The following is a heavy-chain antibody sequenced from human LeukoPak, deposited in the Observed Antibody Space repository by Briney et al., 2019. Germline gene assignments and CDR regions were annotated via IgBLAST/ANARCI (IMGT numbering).Heavy chain of an antibody. CDR2: IYYTGTT. J-gene: IGHJ4*02. Sequence: PSETLSLTCTVSNGSISSFYWTWIRQPPGKGLEWIGYIYYTGTTDYNPSLKSRVTISVDTSKNQFPLKLSSVTAADTAVYYCARGYGRYFDYWGQGTLSPSPQ. V-gene: IGHV4-59*01. D-gene: IGHD5-18*01. CDR1: NGSISSFY. CDR3: ARGYGRYFDY.